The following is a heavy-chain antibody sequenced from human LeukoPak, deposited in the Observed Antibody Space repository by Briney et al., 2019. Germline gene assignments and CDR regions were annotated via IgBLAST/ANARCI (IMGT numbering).Heavy chain of an antibody. V-gene: IGHV1-46*01. CDR1: GYTFSSYH. J-gene: IGHJ4*02. CDR3: ARAWESIAGNYFDY. CDR2: INPSFNPGVDVT. Sequence: ASVKVSCKASGYTFSSYHIHWVRQAPGQGLEWMGRINPSFNPGVDVTSYAQKFQGRITMTRDISPNTVYMELSSLTSEDTAVYYCARAWESIAGNYFDYWGQGTLVTVSS. D-gene: IGHD1-26*01.